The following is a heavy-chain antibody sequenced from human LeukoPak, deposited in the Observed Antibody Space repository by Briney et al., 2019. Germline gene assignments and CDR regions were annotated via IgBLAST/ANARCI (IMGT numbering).Heavy chain of an antibody. D-gene: IGHD3-10*01. Sequence: PGGSLRLSCAASGFTFSSYGMSWVRQAPGKVLEWVSAISGSGGSTYYADFVKGRFTISRDNSKNTLYLQMNSLRAEDTAVYYCARDQAGSGHYADYWGQGTLVTVSS. CDR1: GFTFSSYG. CDR3: ARDQAGSGHYADY. V-gene: IGHV3-23*01. J-gene: IGHJ4*02. CDR2: ISGSGGST.